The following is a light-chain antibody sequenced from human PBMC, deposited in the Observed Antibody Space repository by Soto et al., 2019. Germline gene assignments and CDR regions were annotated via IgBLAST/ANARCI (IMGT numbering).Light chain of an antibody. CDR3: SEYGSSRYT. Sequence: EIVLTQTPGTLSLSPGERATLSCRASQSISSNFLAWYQRRPGQAPRVLIYGASSRATGIPDRLSGSGSGTDFTLTISRLEPEDVAVYYCSEYGSSRYTFGQGTKLEIK. V-gene: IGKV3-20*01. CDR1: QSISSNF. CDR2: GAS. J-gene: IGKJ2*01.